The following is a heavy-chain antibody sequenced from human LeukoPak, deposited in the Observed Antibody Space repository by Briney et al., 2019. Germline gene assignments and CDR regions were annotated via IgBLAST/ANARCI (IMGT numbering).Heavy chain of an antibody. CDR1: GYTFTSYY. CDR3: ARDLIAAAGTPVDYYYGMDV. J-gene: IGHJ6*02. CDR2: INPSGGST. V-gene: IGHV1-46*01. Sequence: ASVKVSCKASGYTFTSYYMHWVRQAPGQGLEWMGIINPSGGSTSYAQKFQGRVTMTRDTSTSTAYMELSSLRSEDTAVYYCARDLIAAAGTPVDYYYGMDVWGQGTTVTVSS. D-gene: IGHD6-13*01.